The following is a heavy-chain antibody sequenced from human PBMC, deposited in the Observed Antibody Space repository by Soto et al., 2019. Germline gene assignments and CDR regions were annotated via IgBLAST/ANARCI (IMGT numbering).Heavy chain of an antibody. D-gene: IGHD1-1*01. CDR2: ISYDGSNK. V-gene: IGHV3-30*18. Sequence: PGGSLRLSCAASGFTFSSYGMHWVRQAPGKGLEWVAVISYDGSNKYYADSVKGRFTISRDNSKNTLYLQMNSLRAEDTAVYYCAKKMAWNDPGYGMDVWGPGTPLTVSS. CDR3: AKKMAWNDPGYGMDV. J-gene: IGHJ6*02. CDR1: GFTFSSYG.